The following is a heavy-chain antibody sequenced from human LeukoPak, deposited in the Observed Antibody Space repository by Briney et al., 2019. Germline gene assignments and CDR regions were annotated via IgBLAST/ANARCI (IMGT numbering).Heavy chain of an antibody. J-gene: IGHJ4*02. CDR2: ISYDGSNK. CDR1: GFTFSSYA. D-gene: IGHD3-22*01. CDR3: AKDYYDSSGYLFDY. V-gene: IGHV3-30-3*01. Sequence: GGSLRLSCAASGFTFSSYAMSWVRQAPGKGLEWVAVISYDGSNKYYADSVRGRFTISRDNSKNTLYLQMNSLRAEDTAVYYCAKDYYDSSGYLFDYWGQGTLVIVSS.